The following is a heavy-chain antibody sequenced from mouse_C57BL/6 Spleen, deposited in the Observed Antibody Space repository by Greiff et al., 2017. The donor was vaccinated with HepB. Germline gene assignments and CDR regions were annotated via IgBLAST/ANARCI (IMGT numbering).Heavy chain of an antibody. Sequence: EVQRVESGGGLVKPGGSLKLSCAASGFTFSSYAMSWVRQTPEKRLEWVATISDGGSYTYYPDNVKGRFTISRDNAKNNLYLQMSHLKSEDTAMYYCARDPTGAMDYWGQGTSVTVSS. CDR2: ISDGGSYT. CDR1: GFTFSSYA. J-gene: IGHJ4*01. V-gene: IGHV5-4*01. CDR3: ARDPTGAMDY.